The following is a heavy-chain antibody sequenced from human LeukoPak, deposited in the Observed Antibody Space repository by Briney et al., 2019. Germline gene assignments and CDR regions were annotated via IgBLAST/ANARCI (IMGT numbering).Heavy chain of an antibody. CDR1: GSSISSHS. CDR3: ARDNWGSLDY. Sequence: SETRSLTCTVAGSSISSHSWGWVRQPPGKGLEWIGYDSNNGNINYHPALKSRVTISVDTSKRQFSLKLSSVTAADTAISYCARDNWGSLDYWGQGTLVTVSS. D-gene: IGHD7-27*01. CDR2: DSNNGNI. J-gene: IGHJ4*02. V-gene: IGHV4-59*11.